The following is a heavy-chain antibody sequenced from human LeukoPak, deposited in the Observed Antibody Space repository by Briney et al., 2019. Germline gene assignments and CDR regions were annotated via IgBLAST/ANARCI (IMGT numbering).Heavy chain of an antibody. CDR3: ARGIAARPGYYYYYMDV. CDR1: GGSFSGYY. CDR2: INHSGST. V-gene: IGHV4-34*01. D-gene: IGHD6-6*01. Sequence: SETLSLTCAVYGGSFSGYYWSWIRQPPGKGLEWIGEINHSGSTNYNPPLKSRVTISVDTSKNQFSLKLSSVTAADTAVYYCARGIAARPGYYYYYMDVWGKGTTVTVSS. J-gene: IGHJ6*03.